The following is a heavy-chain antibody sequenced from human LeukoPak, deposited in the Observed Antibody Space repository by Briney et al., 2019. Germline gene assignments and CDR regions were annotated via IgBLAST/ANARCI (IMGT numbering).Heavy chain of an antibody. CDR3: AKEVYGRTARYYFDY. V-gene: IGHV3-23*01. J-gene: IGHJ4*02. CDR1: GFIFNYYA. D-gene: IGHD1-1*01. Sequence: GGSLRLSCATSGFIFNYYAMSWVRQAPGKGLEWVSGISGSDGSTYYADSVKGRFSISRDNSKKTLFLQMNSLRAEDTAVYYCAKEVYGRTARYYFDYWGQGTLVTVSS. CDR2: ISGSDGST.